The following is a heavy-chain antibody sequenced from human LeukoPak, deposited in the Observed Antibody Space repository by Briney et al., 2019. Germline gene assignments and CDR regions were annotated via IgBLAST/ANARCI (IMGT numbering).Heavy chain of an antibody. V-gene: IGHV3-30*04. Sequence: GRSLRLSCAASGFTFSSYAMHWVRQAPGKGLEWVAVISYDGSNKYYADSVKGRFTISRDNSKNTLYLQMNSLRAEDTAVYYCARTQPGYDILTGYSWFDPWGQGTLVTVSS. CDR2: ISYDGSNK. D-gene: IGHD3-9*01. CDR3: ARTQPGYDILTGYSWFDP. CDR1: GFTFSSYA. J-gene: IGHJ5*02.